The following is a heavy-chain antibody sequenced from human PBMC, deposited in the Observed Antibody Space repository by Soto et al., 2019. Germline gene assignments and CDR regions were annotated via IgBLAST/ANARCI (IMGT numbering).Heavy chain of an antibody. CDR1: GFTFSSYA. CDR2: ISGSGGNT. D-gene: IGHD1-26*01. V-gene: IGHV3-23*01. J-gene: IGHJ6*02. CDR3: AKLLVGATLPYYYYGMDD. Sequence: GGSLRLSCAAPGFTFSSYAMSWVRQAPGKGLEWVSAISGSGGNTYYAGSVKGRFTVSRDNPKNTLYLQMNSLRAEDTAVYYCAKLLVGATLPYYYYGMDDWGQGTTVTVSS.